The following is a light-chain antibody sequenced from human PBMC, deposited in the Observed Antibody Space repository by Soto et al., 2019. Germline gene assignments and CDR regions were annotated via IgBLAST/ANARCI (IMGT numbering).Light chain of an antibody. Sequence: QSVLTQPPSMSAAPGQKVTISCSGSSSNIGNNYVSWYQHLPGTAPKLLIYDSNKRPSGIPDRFSGSKSGTSATLGITGLQTGDEADYYCATWDNSLSGAVFGGGTKLTVL. CDR1: SSNIGNNY. CDR2: DSN. V-gene: IGLV1-51*01. CDR3: ATWDNSLSGAV. J-gene: IGLJ3*02.